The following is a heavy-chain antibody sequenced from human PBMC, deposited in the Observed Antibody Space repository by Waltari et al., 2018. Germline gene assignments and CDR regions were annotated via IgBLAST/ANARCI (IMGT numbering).Heavy chain of an antibody. CDR2: IKQDGSEK. J-gene: IGHJ4*02. CDR3: ARDTPRESSSDY. Sequence: EVQLVESGGGLVQPGGSLRLSCVASGFSFSSSCMTWFRQAPGKGLGWGGNIKQDGSEKYCVDSVKGRFTVSRDNAKKSLYLQMNSLRAEDTAVYYCARDTPRESSSDYWGQGTLVTVSS. CDR1: GFSFSSSC. D-gene: IGHD6-6*01. V-gene: IGHV3-7*01.